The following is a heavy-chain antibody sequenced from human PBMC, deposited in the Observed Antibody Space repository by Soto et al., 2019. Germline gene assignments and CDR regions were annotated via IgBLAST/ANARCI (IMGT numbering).Heavy chain of an antibody. CDR2: IKSKTDGGTT. D-gene: IGHD3-10*01. V-gene: IGHV3-15*01. Sequence: GGSLRLSCAASGFTFSNAWMSWVRQAPGKGLEWVGRIKSKTDGGTTDYAAPVKGRFTISRDDSKNTLYLQMNSLKTEDTAVYYCTTGTMYYYYYMDVWGKGTTVTVSS. CDR1: GFTFSNAW. J-gene: IGHJ6*03. CDR3: TTGTMYYYYYMDV.